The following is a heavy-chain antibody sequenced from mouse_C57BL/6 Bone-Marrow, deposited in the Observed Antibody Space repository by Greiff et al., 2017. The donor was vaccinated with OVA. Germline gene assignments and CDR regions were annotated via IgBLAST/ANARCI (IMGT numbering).Heavy chain of an antibody. V-gene: IGHV5-9*01. CDR1: GFTFSSYT. Sequence: EVQVVESGGGLVKPGGSLKLSCAASGFTFSSYTMSWVRQTPEKRLEWVATISGGGGNTYYPDSVKGRFTISRDNAKNTLYLQMSSLRSEETALYYCARRHITTVVANGYWYFDVWGTGTTVTVAS. CDR3: ARRHITTVVANGYWYFDV. J-gene: IGHJ1*03. CDR2: ISGGGGNT. D-gene: IGHD1-1*01.